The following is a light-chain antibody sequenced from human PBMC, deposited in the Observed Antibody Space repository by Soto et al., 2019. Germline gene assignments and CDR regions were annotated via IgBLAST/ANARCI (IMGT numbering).Light chain of an antibody. CDR2: GAS. Sequence: EIVLTQSPGTLSLSPGERPTLSCRASQSVSSSYLAWYQQKPGQAPRLLIYGASSRATGIPDRFSGSGSGTDFTLTISRLEPEDFAVYYCQQYGSSPPITFGQGTRLEIK. CDR3: QQYGSSPPIT. V-gene: IGKV3-20*01. J-gene: IGKJ5*01. CDR1: QSVSSSY.